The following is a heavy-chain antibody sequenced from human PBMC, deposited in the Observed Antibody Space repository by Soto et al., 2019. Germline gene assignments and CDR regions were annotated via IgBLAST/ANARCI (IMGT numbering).Heavy chain of an antibody. CDR2: ISGSAEAT. CDR3: AKGGDGDCSTSSGLFRFDY. Sequence: EVQLLESGGGLVKTGGSLRLSCAASGFTFSTSAMSWVRQAPGKGLEWVSTISGSAEATFYADSVKGRFAIFRDNSRSMCYLQMNSLRAEDTVVYYCAKGGDGDCSTSSGLFRFDYWGPGTLATVSS. D-gene: IGHD2-2*01. J-gene: IGHJ4*02. V-gene: IGHV3-23*01. CDR1: GFTFSTSA.